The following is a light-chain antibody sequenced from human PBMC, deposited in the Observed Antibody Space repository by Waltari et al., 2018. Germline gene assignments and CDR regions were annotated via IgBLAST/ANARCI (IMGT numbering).Light chain of an antibody. CDR2: KTS. V-gene: IGKV3-20*01. CDR1: QSVDSTY. Sequence: EVVLTQSSGTLSLSPVERATLSCRASQSVDSTYLAWYQQKPGQAPTLLIYKTSTKATGIPARFSGSGSGTDFSLNINILDPGDSADYYCQQFGGSPMYTFGLGTKLEIK. CDR3: QQFGGSPMYT. J-gene: IGKJ2*01.